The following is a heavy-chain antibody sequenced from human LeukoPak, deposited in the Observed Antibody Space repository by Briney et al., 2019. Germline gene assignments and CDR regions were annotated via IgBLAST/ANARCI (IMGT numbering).Heavy chain of an antibody. J-gene: IGHJ5*02. Sequence: AETLSLTCTVSVASMSSYYWSWVRHPPGKGLEWLGYVYYSGSTNSNPSLKSRVTISLGTSKKQLSLKLSAVTAADTAVYYCARHGSGTSLALDRWGQGTLVSVSS. CDR3: ARHGSGTSLALDR. D-gene: IGHD3-10*01. V-gene: IGHV4-59*08. CDR1: VASMSSYY. CDR2: VYYSGST.